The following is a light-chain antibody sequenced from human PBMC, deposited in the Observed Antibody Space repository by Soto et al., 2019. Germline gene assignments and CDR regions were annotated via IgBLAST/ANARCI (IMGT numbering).Light chain of an antibody. Sequence: QSALTQPRSVSGSPGQSVTISCTGTNSDVGDYSYVSWYQQYPGKAPKLLIYDVSKRPSGVPDRFSGSKSGNTASLTISGLQGEDEADYFCCSYTGRYIWVFGGGTKVTVL. V-gene: IGLV2-11*01. CDR3: CSYTGRYIWV. CDR1: NSDVGDYSY. CDR2: DVS. J-gene: IGLJ2*01.